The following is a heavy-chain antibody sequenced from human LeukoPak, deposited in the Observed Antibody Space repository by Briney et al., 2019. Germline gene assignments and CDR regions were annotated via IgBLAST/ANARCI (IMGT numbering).Heavy chain of an antibody. V-gene: IGHV3-30-3*01. Sequence: PGGSLRLSCAASGFTVSSNYMSWVRQAPGKGLEWVAVISYDGSNKYYADSVKGRFTISRDNSKNTLYLQMNSLRAEDTAVYYCARDHYSSSSYAFDIWGQGTMVTVSS. J-gene: IGHJ3*02. CDR1: GFTVSSNY. D-gene: IGHD6-6*01. CDR3: ARDHYSSSSYAFDI. CDR2: ISYDGSNK.